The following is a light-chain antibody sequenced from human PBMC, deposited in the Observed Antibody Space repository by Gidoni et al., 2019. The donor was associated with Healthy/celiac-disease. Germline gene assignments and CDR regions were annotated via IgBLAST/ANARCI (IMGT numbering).Light chain of an antibody. V-gene: IGKV3-20*01. CDR2: GAS. J-gene: IGKJ3*01. CDR3: QQYGSSPRVT. CDR1: QTVSSSY. Sequence: ELVFPQSPGTLSLSPGERATLSCRASQTVSSSYLAWYQQKPGQAPRLLIYGASTRATGIPDRFSGSGSGTDFTLTISRLEPEDFAVYYCQQYGSSPRVTFGPGTKVDIK.